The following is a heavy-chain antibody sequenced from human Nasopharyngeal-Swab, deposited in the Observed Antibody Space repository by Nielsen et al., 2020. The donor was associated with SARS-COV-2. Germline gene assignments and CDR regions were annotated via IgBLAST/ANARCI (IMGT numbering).Heavy chain of an antibody. CDR3: ARDSPRPNFYDTTGKTDAFDI. CDR1: GYTVTDYY. V-gene: IGHV1-46*01. D-gene: IGHD3-22*01. CDR2: IYPSVGKP. Sequence: ASVKVSCKASGYTVTDYYMHWVRQAPGQGLQWLGMIYPSVGKPIYAQIFQGRVTMTTDTVTNAVYLELSSLRPEDTAVYYCARDSPRPNFYDTTGKTDAFDIWGQGTMVTVSS. J-gene: IGHJ3*02.